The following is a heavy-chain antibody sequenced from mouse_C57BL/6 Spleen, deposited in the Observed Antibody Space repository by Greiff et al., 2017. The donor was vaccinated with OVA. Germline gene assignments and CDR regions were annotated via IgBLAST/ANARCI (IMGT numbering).Heavy chain of an antibody. CDR2: INPNNGGT. CDR3: ASQLERYAMDY. CDR1: GYTFTDYN. D-gene: IGHD4-1*02. Sequence: VQLQQSGPELVKPGASVKMSCKASGYTFTDYNMHWVKQSHGKSLEWIGYINPNNGGTSYNQKFKGKATLTVHKSSSTAYMELRSLTSEEATVYYCASQLERYAMDYWGQGTSVTVSS. V-gene: IGHV1-22*01. J-gene: IGHJ4*01.